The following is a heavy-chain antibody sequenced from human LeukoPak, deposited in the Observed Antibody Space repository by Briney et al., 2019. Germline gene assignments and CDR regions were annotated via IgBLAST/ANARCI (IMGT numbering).Heavy chain of an antibody. CDR3: ARGGTIFGVVTHLDY. CDR1: GFTFRSYS. D-gene: IGHD3-3*01. Sequence: GGSLRLSCAASGFTFRSYSMNWVRQAPGKGLEWVSSISSSSYIYYADSVKGRFTISRDNAKNSLYLQMNSLRAEDTAVYYCARGGTIFGVVTHLDYWGQGTLVTVSS. CDR2: ISSSSYI. V-gene: IGHV3-21*01. J-gene: IGHJ4*02.